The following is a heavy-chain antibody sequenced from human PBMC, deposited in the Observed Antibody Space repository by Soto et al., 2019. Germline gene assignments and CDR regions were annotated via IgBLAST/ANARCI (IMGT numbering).Heavy chain of an antibody. CDR2: ISSSRSYI. CDR1: GFTFSSYS. D-gene: IGHD3-10*01. CDR3: ARDPSMVRGENWYFDL. Sequence: EVQLVESGGGLVKPGGSLRLSCAASGFTFSSYSMNWVRQAPGKGLEWVSSISSSRSYIYYADSVRGRFTISRDDAKNSLYLQMNSLRAEDTAVYYCARDPSMVRGENWYFDLWAVAPWSLSPQ. V-gene: IGHV3-21*01. J-gene: IGHJ2*01.